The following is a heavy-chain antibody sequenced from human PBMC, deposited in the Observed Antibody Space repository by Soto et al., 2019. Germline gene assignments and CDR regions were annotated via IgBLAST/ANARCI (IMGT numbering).Heavy chain of an antibody. D-gene: IGHD1-26*01. V-gene: IGHV3-30*18. CDR1: GFTFSTYG. CDR3: AKDLGGGYYENYYGMDV. J-gene: IGHJ6*02. Sequence: QVQLVESGGGVVQPGRSLRLSCTVSGFTFSTYGMHWVRQAPGKGLEWVAVISFDGRNTFYVDSVKGRFTVSRDSSDNTLFLQMNSLRLDDTGVYYCAKDLGGGYYENYYGMDVWGQGATVTVAS. CDR2: ISFDGRNT.